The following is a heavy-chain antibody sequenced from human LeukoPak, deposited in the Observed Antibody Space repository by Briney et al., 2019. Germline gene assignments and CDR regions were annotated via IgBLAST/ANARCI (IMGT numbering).Heavy chain of an antibody. CDR3: AKSLYGYGSGSYDY. CDR1: GFTFSSYA. CDR2: ISGSGGST. V-gene: IGHV3-23*01. Sequence: GGSLRLSCAASGFTFSSYAMSWVSQAPGKGLEWVSAISGSGGSTYYADSVKGRFTISRDNSKNTLYLQMNSLRAEDTAVYYCAKSLYGYGSGSYDYWGQGTLVTVSS. D-gene: IGHD3-10*01. J-gene: IGHJ4*02.